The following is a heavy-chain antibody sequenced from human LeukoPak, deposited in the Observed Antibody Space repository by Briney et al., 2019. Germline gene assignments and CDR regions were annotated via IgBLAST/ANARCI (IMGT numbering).Heavy chain of an antibody. CDR2: INYSGST. V-gene: IGHV4-59*11. J-gene: IGHJ4*02. Sequence: PSETLSLTCTVSGGSISSHSWSWIRQPPGKGLEWIGYINYSGSTNYNHPLKSRVTISIDMAKNQVSLKLSSVTAADTAVYYCATFYYDSSGYRDWGQGTLVTVSS. CDR1: GGSISSHS. D-gene: IGHD3-22*01. CDR3: ATFYYDSSGYRD.